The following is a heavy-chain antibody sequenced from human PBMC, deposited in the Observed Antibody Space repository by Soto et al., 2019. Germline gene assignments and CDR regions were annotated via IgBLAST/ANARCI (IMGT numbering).Heavy chain of an antibody. V-gene: IGHV2-5*01. D-gene: IGHD3-22*01. CDR1: GFSLGTSGVG. CDR2: IYWNDDK. J-gene: IGHJ4*02. CDR3: AHRRLASAGRRSSGYYRYFDY. Sequence: QITLKESGPTLVKPTQTLTLTCTFSGFSLGTSGVGVGWIRQPPGKALEWLALIYWNDDKRYSPSLKSRLTITKDTSKNQVVLTMTNMDPVDTATYYCAHRRLASAGRRSSGYYRYFDYWGQGTLVTVSS.